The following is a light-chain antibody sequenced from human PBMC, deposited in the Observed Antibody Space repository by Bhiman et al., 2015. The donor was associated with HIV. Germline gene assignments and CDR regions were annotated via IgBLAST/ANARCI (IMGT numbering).Light chain of an antibody. Sequence: QLVLTQPPSVSGALGQRVTISCTGSTSNTGIGYDVHWYQQVPGTAPRLLIYGNINRPSGVPDRFSGSKSGTSASLAIAGLQADDEADYYCQSYDNILNSVVFGGGTKLTVL. J-gene: IGLJ2*01. CDR3: QSYDNILNSVV. CDR1: TSNTGIGYD. V-gene: IGLV1-40*01. CDR2: GNI.